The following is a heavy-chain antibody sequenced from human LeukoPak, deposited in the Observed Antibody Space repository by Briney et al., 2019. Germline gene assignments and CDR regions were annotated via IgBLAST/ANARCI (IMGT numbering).Heavy chain of an antibody. J-gene: IGHJ4*02. Sequence: ASVKVSCKAPGYTLTGYYMHWVRQAPGQGLEWMGWINPNSGGTNYAQKFQGRVTMTRDTSISTAYMELSRLRSDDTAVYYCARDVGVYCSGTSCSDYWGQGTLVTVSS. V-gene: IGHV1-2*02. CDR3: ARDVGVYCSGTSCSDY. D-gene: IGHD2-2*01. CDR1: GYTLTGYY. CDR2: INPNSGGT.